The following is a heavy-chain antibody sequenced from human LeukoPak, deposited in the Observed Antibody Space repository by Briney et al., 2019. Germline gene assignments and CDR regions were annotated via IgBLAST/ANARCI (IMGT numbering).Heavy chain of an antibody. CDR2: INHSGST. J-gene: IGHJ6*02. CDR3: ARAHRVAYYYGSGSYYNEYYYYGMDV. Sequence: SETLSLTCAVYGGSFSGYYWSWIRQPPGKGLEWIGEINHSGSTNYNPSLKSRVTISVDTSKNQFPLKLSSVTAADTAVYYCARAHRVAYYYGSGSYYNEYYYYGMDVWGQGTTVTVSS. V-gene: IGHV4-34*01. D-gene: IGHD3-10*01. CDR1: GGSFSGYY.